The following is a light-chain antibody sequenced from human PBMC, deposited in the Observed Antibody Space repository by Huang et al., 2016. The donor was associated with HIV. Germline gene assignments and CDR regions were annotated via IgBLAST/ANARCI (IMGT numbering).Light chain of an antibody. CDR1: QSLLYGDGNTY. CDR2: KVS. V-gene: IGKV2-30*01. J-gene: IGKJ1*01. Sequence: DVEMTQSPRSLRVTLVQPDSLSCRSSQSLLYGDGNTYFNWFHQRPGKSPRRLIYKVSNRDSGVPDRFSGRGSGTYFTLKISRVEAEDVGVYYCMQGTHWPQTFGPGTKVEIK. CDR3: MQGTHWPQT.